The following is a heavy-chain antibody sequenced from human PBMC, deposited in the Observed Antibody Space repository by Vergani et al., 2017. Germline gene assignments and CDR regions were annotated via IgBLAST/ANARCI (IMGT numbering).Heavy chain of an antibody. D-gene: IGHD2-15*01. CDR2: SYYSGST. V-gene: IGHV4-39*01. CDR3: ARRADGSGGSCYSGARFDC. CDR1: GGSISSSSYY. J-gene: IGHJ4*02. Sequence: QLQLQESGPGLVKPSETLSLTCTVSGGSISSSSYYWGWIRPPPGKGLEWIGSSYYSGSTYYNPSLKSRVTISVDTSKNQFSLKLRSVTAADAAVYYCARRADGSGGSCYSGARFDCWGQGTLVTVSS.